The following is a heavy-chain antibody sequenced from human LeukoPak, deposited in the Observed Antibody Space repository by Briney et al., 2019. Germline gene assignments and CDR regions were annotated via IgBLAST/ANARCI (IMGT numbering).Heavy chain of an antibody. CDR1: GYSFTSYD. J-gene: IGHJ6*03. CDR3: AREADGPDFWSGYSTKYYYYYYIDV. CDR2: MNPNSGNT. D-gene: IGHD3-3*01. V-gene: IGHV1-8*01. Sequence: ASVKVSCKASGYSFTSYDINWVRQATGQGLEWMGWMNPNSGNTGYAQKFQGRVTMTRNTSISTAYMELSSLRSEDTAVYYCAREADGPDFWSGYSTKYYYYYYIDVWGKGTTVTVSS.